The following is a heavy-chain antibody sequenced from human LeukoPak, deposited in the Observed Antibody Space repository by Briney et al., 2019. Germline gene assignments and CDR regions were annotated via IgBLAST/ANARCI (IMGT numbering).Heavy chain of an antibody. V-gene: IGHV3-30*18. Sequence: GGSLRLSCVASGFTFTDYGMHWVRQAPGKGLEWVALISYDEKHKYYGDSVKGRFTIARDNSKNTLYLQMDNLRADDMAVCYCAKDFVATLDYWGQGILVTVSS. CDR2: ISYDEKHK. CDR3: AKDFVATLDY. CDR1: GFTFTDYG. J-gene: IGHJ4*02. D-gene: IGHD3-16*02.